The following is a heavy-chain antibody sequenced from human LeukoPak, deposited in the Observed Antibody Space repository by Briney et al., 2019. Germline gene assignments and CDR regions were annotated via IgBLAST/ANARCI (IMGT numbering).Heavy chain of an antibody. CDR3: ARAEARDGSAYYFDY. Sequence: TTSETLSLTCAVYGGSFSGYYWSWIRQPPGKGLEWIGEINHSGSTNYNPSLKSRVTISVDTSKNQFSLKLSSVTAADTAVYYCARAEARDGSAYYFDYWGQGTLVTVSS. V-gene: IGHV4-34*01. CDR2: INHSGST. CDR1: GGSFSGYY. D-gene: IGHD3-10*01. J-gene: IGHJ4*02.